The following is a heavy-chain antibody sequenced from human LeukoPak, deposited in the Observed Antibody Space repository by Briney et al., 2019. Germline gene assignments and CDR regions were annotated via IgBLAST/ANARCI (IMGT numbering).Heavy chain of an antibody. D-gene: IGHD3-16*01. CDR3: AKEGELSGFDY. J-gene: IGHJ4*02. CDR2: ISYDGRNK. CDR1: GFTFSSYA. Sequence: GGSLRLSCAASGFTFSSYAMYWVRQAPGKGLEWVAVISYDGRNKYYADSVKGRFTISRDNSKNTLYLQMNSLRAEDTAVYYCAKEGELSGFDYWGQGTLVTVSS. V-gene: IGHV3-30-3*01.